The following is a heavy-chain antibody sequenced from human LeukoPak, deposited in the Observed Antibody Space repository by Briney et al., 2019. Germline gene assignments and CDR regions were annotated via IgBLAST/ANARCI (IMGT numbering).Heavy chain of an antibody. V-gene: IGHV4-34*01. D-gene: IGHD3-3*01. CDR3: ARGPRRAEYDFWSGYYFDY. CDR1: GGSFSGYY. Sequence: SETLSLTCAVYGGSFSGYYWSWIRQPPGKGLEWIGEINHSGSTNYNPSLKGRVTISVDTSKNQFSLKLSSVTAAGTAVYYCARGPRRAEYDFWSGYYFDYWGQGTLVTVSS. J-gene: IGHJ4*02. CDR2: INHSGST.